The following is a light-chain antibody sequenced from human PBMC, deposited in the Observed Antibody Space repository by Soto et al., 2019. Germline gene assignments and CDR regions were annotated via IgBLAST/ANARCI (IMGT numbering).Light chain of an antibody. CDR1: QSVSSSH. CDR2: GAS. Sequence: EIVLTQSPGTLSLSPGERATLSCRASQSVSSSHLAWYQQKPRQAPRLLIYGASSRASGVPDRFSGSGSGTDFTLTISRLETDDFAVYYCQQYGMLYAFGQGTKLEIK. CDR3: QQYGMLYA. J-gene: IGKJ2*01. V-gene: IGKV3-20*01.